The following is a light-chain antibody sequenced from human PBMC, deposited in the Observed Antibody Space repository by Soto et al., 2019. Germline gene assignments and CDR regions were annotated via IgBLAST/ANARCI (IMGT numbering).Light chain of an antibody. CDR2: WAS. CDR1: QSVLYSSNNKNY. J-gene: IGKJ1*01. CDR3: QQYYSTPRT. V-gene: IGKV4-1*01. Sequence: DIVMTQSPDSLAVSLGERATINCKSSQSVLYSSNNKNYLAWYQQKPRQPPKLLIYWASTRESGVPDRFSGSGSGTDFTLTISSLQAEDVAVYYCQQYYSTPRTFGQRTKVEIK.